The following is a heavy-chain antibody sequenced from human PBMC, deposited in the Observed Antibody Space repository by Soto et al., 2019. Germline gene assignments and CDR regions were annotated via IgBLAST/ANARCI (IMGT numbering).Heavy chain of an antibody. CDR1: GGSFSGGG. Sequence: SETLRLTWAVSGGSFSGGGWSWIRQPPGKGLEWIGEINHSGSTNYNPSLKSRVTISVDTSKNQFSLKLSSVTAADTAVYYCARVGFNWNDDYYGMDVWGQGTTVT. CDR2: INHSGST. V-gene: IGHV4-34*01. J-gene: IGHJ6*02. CDR3: ARVGFNWNDDYYGMDV. D-gene: IGHD1-20*01.